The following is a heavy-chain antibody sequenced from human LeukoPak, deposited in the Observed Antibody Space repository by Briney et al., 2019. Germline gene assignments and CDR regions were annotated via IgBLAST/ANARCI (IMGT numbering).Heavy chain of an antibody. D-gene: IGHD2-15*01. V-gene: IGHV1-69*06. J-gene: IGHJ4*02. CDR1: GGTFSSYA. CDR3: ARDPSYYCSGGSCYGY. Sequence: SVKVSCKASGGTFSSYAISWVRQAPGQGLEWMGGIIPIFGTANYAQKFQGRVTITADKSTSTAYMELSRLRSDDTAVYYCARDPSYYCSGGSCYGYWGQGTLVTVSS. CDR2: IIPIFGTA.